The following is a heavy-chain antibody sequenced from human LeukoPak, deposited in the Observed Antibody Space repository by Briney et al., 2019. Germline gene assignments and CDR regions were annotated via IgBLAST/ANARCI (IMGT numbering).Heavy chain of an antibody. CDR3: ARDLGYCSSTSCHTPGGY. V-gene: IGHV4-38-2*02. J-gene: IGHJ4*02. CDR2: IYHSGST. Sequence: PSETLSLTCAVSGYSISSGYYWGWIRQPPGKGLEWIGSIYHSGSTYYNPSLKSRVTISVDTSKNQFSLKLSSVTAADTAVYYCARDLGYCSSTSCHTPGGYWGQGTLVTVSS. D-gene: IGHD2-2*01. CDR1: GYSISSGYY.